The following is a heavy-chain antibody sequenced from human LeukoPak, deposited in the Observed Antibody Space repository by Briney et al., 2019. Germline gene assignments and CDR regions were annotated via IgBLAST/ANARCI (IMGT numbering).Heavy chain of an antibody. Sequence: SETLSLTCTASGGSMSPYHWGWIRQPPGKGLEWTGYIYYSGSTNYNPSLKSRVTMSVDTSKNQFSLKLSSVTAADTAEYYCARELNYDYVWGSYRHTSFDYWGQGTLVTVSS. CDR1: GGSMSPYH. D-gene: IGHD3-16*02. CDR3: ARELNYDYVWGSYRHTSFDY. CDR2: IYYSGST. J-gene: IGHJ4*02. V-gene: IGHV4-59*12.